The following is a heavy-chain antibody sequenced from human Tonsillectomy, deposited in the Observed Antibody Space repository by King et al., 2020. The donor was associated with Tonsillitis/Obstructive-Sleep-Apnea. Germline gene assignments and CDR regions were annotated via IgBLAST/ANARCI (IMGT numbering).Heavy chain of an antibody. Sequence: VQLVQSGSELKKPGASVKISCKASGYSFTYFAMNWVRQAPTQGLEWMGWINTNTGSQTYAQGFTGRFVFSLDTSVTTAFLQISSLKAEDTAVYHCARAAEGSYDYWGQGTLVTVSS. J-gene: IGHJ4*02. CDR3: ARAAEGSYDY. CDR1: GYSFTYFA. CDR2: INTNTGSQ. V-gene: IGHV7-4-1*02.